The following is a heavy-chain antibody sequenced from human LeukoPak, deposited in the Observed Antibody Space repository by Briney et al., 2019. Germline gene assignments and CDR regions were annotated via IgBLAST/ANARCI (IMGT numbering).Heavy chain of an antibody. J-gene: IGHJ6*03. Sequence: GASVKVSCKASGYTFTGYYMHWLRQAPGQGLEWMGWINPNSGGTNYAQKFQGRVTMTRDTSISTAYMELSRLRSDDTAVYYCARENVDTAMVTGYYYYYMDVWGKGATVTVSS. D-gene: IGHD5-18*01. CDR3: ARENVDTAMVTGYYYYYMDV. CDR1: GYTFTGYY. CDR2: INPNSGGT. V-gene: IGHV1-2*02.